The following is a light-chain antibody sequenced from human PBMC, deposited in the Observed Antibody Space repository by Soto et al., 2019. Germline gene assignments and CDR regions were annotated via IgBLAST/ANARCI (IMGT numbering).Light chain of an antibody. CDR1: QSIGTW. Sequence: DIQMTQSPSILSASVGDRVTITCRASQSIGTWLAWYQQKPGKAPKILIYDASALPRGVPSRFSGSGSGTKFTLTIASLQPDDFATYYCQQYETFSGTFGPGTKVDIK. V-gene: IGKV1-5*01. CDR2: DAS. CDR3: QQYETFSGT. J-gene: IGKJ1*01.